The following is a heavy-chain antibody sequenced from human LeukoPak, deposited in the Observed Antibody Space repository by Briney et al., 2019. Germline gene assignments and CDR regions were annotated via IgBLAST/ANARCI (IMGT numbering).Heavy chain of an antibody. CDR3: ANKKGRIAVAGFPFGY. Sequence: PGGSLRLSCAASGFTFSSYAMSWVRLAPGKGLEWASAISGSGGSTYYADSVKGRFTISRDNSKNTLYLQMNSLRAEDTAVYYCANKKGRIAVAGFPFGYWGQGTLVTVSS. CDR1: GFTFSSYA. CDR2: ISGSGGST. D-gene: IGHD6-19*01. J-gene: IGHJ4*02. V-gene: IGHV3-23*01.